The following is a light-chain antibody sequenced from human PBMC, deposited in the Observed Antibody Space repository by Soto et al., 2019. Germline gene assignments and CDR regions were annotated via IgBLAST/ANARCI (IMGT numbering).Light chain of an antibody. CDR1: SSHIGDYTY. CDR3: SSCTSTLVL. Sequence: QSALTQPASVSGSPGQSVTISCTGTSSHIGDYTYVSWYQQHPGKAPKLLIYEVTNRPSGVSYRFSGSKSGDTASLTISGLQAEDEADYFCSSCTSTLVLFGGGTKVTVL. V-gene: IGLV2-14*01. CDR2: EVT. J-gene: IGLJ2*01.